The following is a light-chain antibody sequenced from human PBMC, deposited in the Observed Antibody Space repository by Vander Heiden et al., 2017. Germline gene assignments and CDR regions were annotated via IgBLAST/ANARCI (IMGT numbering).Light chain of an antibody. J-gene: IGKJ3*01. CDR1: QGIGNF. CDR2: AAS. Sequence: DVQMTQSPSSLSASVGERVTITCRASQGIGNFLAWYQQRPGKVPKLLINAASSLQSGVPSRFSGSGSGTDFTLTISSLQPEDVATYYCQKDNSAPFTFGPGTKVDIK. V-gene: IGKV1-27*01. CDR3: QKDNSAPFT.